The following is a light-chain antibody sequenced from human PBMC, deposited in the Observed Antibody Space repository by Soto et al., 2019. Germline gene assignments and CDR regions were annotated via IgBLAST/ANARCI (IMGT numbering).Light chain of an antibody. CDR3: QHYNSYSEA. CDR2: AAS. Sequence: IQITQSPSSLSSSVLERFTITCRASQGIRNDLGWYQQKPGKAPKLLIYAASSLQSGVPSRFSGSGSGTEFTLTISSLQPDDFATYYCQHYNSYSEAFGQGTKVDNK. CDR1: QGIRND. V-gene: IGKV1-17*01. J-gene: IGKJ1*01.